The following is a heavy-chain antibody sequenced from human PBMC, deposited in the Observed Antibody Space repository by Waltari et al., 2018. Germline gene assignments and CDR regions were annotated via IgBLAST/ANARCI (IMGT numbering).Heavy chain of an antibody. D-gene: IGHD3-9*01. CDR1: GFTFSNYW. J-gene: IGHJ5*02. CDR3: ATVTGPKWFDP. V-gene: IGHV3-74*01. CDR2: ICSYGHGS. Sequence: EVQVVESGGGLVHPGGSLRLSCAASGFTFSNYWMHWVRQAPGKGLVLISCICSYGHGSIYLYSVYGRFVVSRDNSKNTLVLDMNSLIADDTSVYYCATVTGPKWFDPCGLVTLVTVSS.